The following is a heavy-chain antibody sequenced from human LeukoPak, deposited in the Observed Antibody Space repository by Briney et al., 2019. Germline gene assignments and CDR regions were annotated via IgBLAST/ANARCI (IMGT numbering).Heavy chain of an antibody. CDR3: ARVGQVAGSRWDSYYYYYGMDV. V-gene: IGHV1-18*01. Sequence: ASVKVSCKASGYTFTSYGISWVRQAPGQGLEWMGWISAYNGNTNYAQKLQGRVTMTTDTSTSTAYMELRSLRSDDTAVYYCARVGQVAGSRWDSYYYYYGMDVWGQGTTVTVSS. CDR2: ISAYNGNT. CDR1: GYTFTSYG. J-gene: IGHJ6*02. D-gene: IGHD2-15*01.